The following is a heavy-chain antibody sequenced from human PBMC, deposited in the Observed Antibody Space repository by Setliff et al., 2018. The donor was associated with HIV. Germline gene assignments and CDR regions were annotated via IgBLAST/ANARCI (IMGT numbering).Heavy chain of an antibody. J-gene: IGHJ3*02. CDR2: ISYDGSNK. Sequence: GGSLRLSCAASGFTFSSYAMHWVRQAPGKGLEWVAVISYDGSNKYYADSVKGRFTISRDNSKNTLYLQMNSLRAEDTAVYYCATLGTYYYGSGSYALRHGAFDIWGQGTMVTVSS. CDR1: GFTFSSYA. D-gene: IGHD3-10*01. CDR3: ATLGTYYYGSGSYALRHGAFDI. V-gene: IGHV3-30*04.